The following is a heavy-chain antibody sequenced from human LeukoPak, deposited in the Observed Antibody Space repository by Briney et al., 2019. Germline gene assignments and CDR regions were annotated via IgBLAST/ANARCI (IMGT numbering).Heavy chain of an antibody. CDR3: GRLNLPAVSGASDY. V-gene: IGHV4-4*07. CDR2: IHSSGTT. J-gene: IGHJ4*02. CDR1: GGSISTYY. D-gene: IGHD2-2*01. Sequence: SETLSLTYTVSGGSISTYYWSWIRQPAGKGLEWIGRIHSSGTTHYNPSLRSRVTLSIDTSKNQFSLKLSSVTAADTAVYYCGRLNLPAVSGASDYWGQGTLVTVSS.